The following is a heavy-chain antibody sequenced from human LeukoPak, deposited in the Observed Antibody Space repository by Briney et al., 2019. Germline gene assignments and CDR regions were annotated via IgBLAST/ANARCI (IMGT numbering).Heavy chain of an antibody. CDR3: ARGGYDRDYFDY. J-gene: IGHJ4*02. D-gene: IGHD5-12*01. CDR2: MNPNSGNT. CDR1: GYTFTSYD. Sequence: ASVKVSCKASGYTFTSYDINWVRQATGQGLEWMGWMNPNSGNTGYAQKFQGRVTMTRNTSISTAYMKLSSLRSEDTAVYYCARGGYDRDYFDYWGQGTLVTVSS. V-gene: IGHV1-8*01.